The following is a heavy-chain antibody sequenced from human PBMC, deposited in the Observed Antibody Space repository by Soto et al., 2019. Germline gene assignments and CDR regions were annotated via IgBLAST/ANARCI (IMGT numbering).Heavy chain of an antibody. Sequence: SETLSLTCNVSGGSLNDHRWAWIRQPPGQGLELVAYISDTGRTDYNPFLKSRLSISVDTSRNQLSLEVRSLTSADTAIYYCAIVAYSSGHFDYWGLGTLVTVSS. J-gene: IGHJ4*02. D-gene: IGHD6-19*01. V-gene: IGHV4-59*11. CDR1: GGSLNDHR. CDR3: AIVAYSSGHFDY. CDR2: ISDTGRT.